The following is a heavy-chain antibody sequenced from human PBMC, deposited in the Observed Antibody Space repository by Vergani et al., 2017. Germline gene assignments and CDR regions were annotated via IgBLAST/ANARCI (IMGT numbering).Heavy chain of an antibody. J-gene: IGHJ4*02. V-gene: IGHV3-30*18. CDR3: AKDYCSGGSCYVGAH. CDR1: GFTFSSYG. D-gene: IGHD2-15*01. Sequence: VQLLESGGGLVQPGRSLRLSCAASGFTFSSYGMHWVRQAPGKGLEWVAVISYDGSNKYYADSVKGRFTISRDNSKNTLYLQMNSLRAEDTAVYYCAKDYCSGGSCYVGAHWGQGTLVTVSS. CDR2: ISYDGSNK.